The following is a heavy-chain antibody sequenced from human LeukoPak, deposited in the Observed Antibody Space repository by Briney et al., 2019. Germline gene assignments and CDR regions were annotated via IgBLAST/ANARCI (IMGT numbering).Heavy chain of an antibody. CDR1: GYTFTGYY. CDR3: ARYSISFGGVIVNDY. Sequence: ASVKVSCKASGYTFTGYYLHWVRQAPGQGLEWMGRINPNSGATNYAQRFQGRVTMTRDTSISTVYMELSSLRSDDSAVYYCARYSISFGGVIVNDYWGQGTLVTVSS. D-gene: IGHD3-16*02. CDR2: INPNSGAT. V-gene: IGHV1-2*06. J-gene: IGHJ4*02.